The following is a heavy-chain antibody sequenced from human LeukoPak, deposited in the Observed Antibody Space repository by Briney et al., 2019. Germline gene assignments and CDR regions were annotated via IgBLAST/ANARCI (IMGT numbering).Heavy chain of an antibody. Sequence: SETLSLTCTVSGVSINNYYWSWIRQPPGKGLEWIGYLYYSGRTNYNPSLKSRVTISVDTSKNQFSLKLSSVTAADTAVYYCARDSGYCSGGSCSPVWGKGTTVTVSS. CDR3: ARDSGYCSGGSCSPV. V-gene: IGHV4-59*01. J-gene: IGHJ6*04. CDR2: LYYSGRT. CDR1: GVSINNYY. D-gene: IGHD2-15*01.